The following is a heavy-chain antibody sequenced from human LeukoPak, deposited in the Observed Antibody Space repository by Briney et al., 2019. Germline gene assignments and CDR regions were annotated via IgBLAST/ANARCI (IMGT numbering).Heavy chain of an antibody. CDR3: TRDRGAYNLYDY. D-gene: IGHD1-1*01. CDR2: IRSKAYGETA. CDR1: GFTFGGYA. J-gene: IGHJ4*02. V-gene: IGHV3-49*03. Sequence: GGSLRLSCTASGFTFGGYAMSWIRQAPGKGLEWVGFIRSKAYGETADYAASVKGRFTISRDDSKAIAYLQMNSLKTEDTAVYHCTRDRGAYNLYDYWGQGTLVTVSS.